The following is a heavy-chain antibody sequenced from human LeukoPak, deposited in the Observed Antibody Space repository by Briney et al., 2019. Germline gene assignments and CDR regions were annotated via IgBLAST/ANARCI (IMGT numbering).Heavy chain of an antibody. D-gene: IGHD1-26*01. Sequence: SETLSITCAVYGGSFSGYYWSWIRQPPGKGLEWIGEINHSGSTNYNPSLKSRVTISVDTSKNQFSLKLSSVTAADTAVYYCARSSGISVDYWGQGTLVTVSS. CDR3: ARSSGISVDY. CDR1: GGSFSGYY. CDR2: INHSGST. V-gene: IGHV4-34*01. J-gene: IGHJ4*02.